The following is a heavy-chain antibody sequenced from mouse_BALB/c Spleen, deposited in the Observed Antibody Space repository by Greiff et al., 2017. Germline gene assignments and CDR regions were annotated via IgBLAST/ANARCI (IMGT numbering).Heavy chain of an antibody. CDR3: ARAHYYYGSSFYYFDY. V-gene: IGHV5-9-4*01. Sequence: DVKLVESGGGLVKPGGSLKLSCAASGFTFSSYAMSWVRQSPEKRLEWVAEISSGGSYTYYPDTVTGRFTISRDNAKNTLYLEMSSLRSEDTAMYYCARAHYYYGSSFYYFDYWGQGTTLTVSS. J-gene: IGHJ2*01. D-gene: IGHD1-1*01. CDR2: ISSGGSYT. CDR1: GFTFSSYA.